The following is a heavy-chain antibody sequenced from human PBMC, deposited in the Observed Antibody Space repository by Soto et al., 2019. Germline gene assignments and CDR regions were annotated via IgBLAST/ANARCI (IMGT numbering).Heavy chain of an antibody. CDR3: THRQTYCGANCYSGFEY. J-gene: IGHJ4*02. D-gene: IGHD2-21*02. V-gene: IGHV2-5*02. CDR1: GVSLSTRGVG. Sequence: QITLKESGPTLVKPTQTLTLTCTFSGVSLSTRGVGVGWIRQPPGKALEWLALIYWDDDKRYSPSLKSRLTITKDTSKNQVVLTMTNMDPVDTATYYCTHRQTYCGANCYSGFEYWGQRTPVTVSS. CDR2: IYWDDDK.